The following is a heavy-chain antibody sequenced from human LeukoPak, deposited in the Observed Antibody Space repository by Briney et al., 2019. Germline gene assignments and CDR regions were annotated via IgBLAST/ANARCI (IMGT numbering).Heavy chain of an antibody. Sequence: ASVKVSCKASGYTFTSFDINWVRQATGQGPEWMGWMNPKSGNRGYAQKFQCRVTMTRNTSINTAYMELSSLRSEDTAVYYCARRLGCANKTSCYNWFDPWGQGTLVTVSS. V-gene: IGHV1-8*01. J-gene: IGHJ5*02. CDR2: MNPKSGNR. CDR3: ARRLGCANKTSCYNWFDP. CDR1: GYTFTSFD. D-gene: IGHD2-15*01.